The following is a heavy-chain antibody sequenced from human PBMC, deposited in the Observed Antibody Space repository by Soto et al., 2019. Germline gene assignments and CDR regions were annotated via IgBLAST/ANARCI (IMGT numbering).Heavy chain of an antibody. Sequence: EGSLRLSCAASEFTFSSYAMSWVRQAPGKGLEWVSGISGSGGSTYYADSVKGRFTISRDTSKNTLFLQMNSLRAEDTAVYYCAKDRYGDYGGIDYWGQGTMVTVSS. CDR3: AKDRYGDYGGIDY. V-gene: IGHV3-23*01. J-gene: IGHJ4*02. D-gene: IGHD4-17*01. CDR1: EFTFSSYA. CDR2: ISGSGGST.